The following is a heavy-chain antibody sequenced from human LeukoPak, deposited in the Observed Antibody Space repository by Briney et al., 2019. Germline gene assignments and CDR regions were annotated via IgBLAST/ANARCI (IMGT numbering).Heavy chain of an antibody. V-gene: IGHV4-59*01. CDR2: IYYSGST. CDR1: GGSISSYY. Sequence: PSETLSLTCTVSGGSISSYYWSWIRQPPGKGLEWIGYIYYSGSTNYNPSLKSRVTISVDTSKNQFSLRLTSVTAADTAVYYCAGGYCSGGTCYDYYAMDVWGQGTTVTVSS. J-gene: IGHJ6*02. CDR3: AGGYCSGGTCYDYYAMDV. D-gene: IGHD2-15*01.